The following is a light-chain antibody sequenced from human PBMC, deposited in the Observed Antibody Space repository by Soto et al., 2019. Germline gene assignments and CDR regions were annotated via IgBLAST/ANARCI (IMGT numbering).Light chain of an antibody. CDR3: QKYDSDPRT. V-gene: IGKV1-27*01. Sequence: DIQMTQSPSSLSASVGDRVTITCRASQGISNFLAWYQQKPGKVPKLLIYGSSTLQSGVPSRFSGSGSGTDFTLTISSLQPEDVATSYCQKYDSDPRTFGQGTKVDIK. CDR1: QGISNF. CDR2: GSS. J-gene: IGKJ1*01.